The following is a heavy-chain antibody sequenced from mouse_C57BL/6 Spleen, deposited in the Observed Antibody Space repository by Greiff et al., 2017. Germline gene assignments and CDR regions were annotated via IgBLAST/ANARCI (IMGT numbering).Heavy chain of an antibody. CDR1: GYTFTSYW. CDR2: IDPSDSYT. CDR3: ARSTGSYYGSSKDWYFDV. Sequence: QVQLQQPGAELVMPGASVKLSCKASGYTFTSYWMHWVKQRPGQGLEWIGEIDPSDSYTNYNQKFKGKSTLTVGKSSSTAYMQLSSLTSEDSAVYYCARSTGSYYGSSKDWYFDVWGTGTTVTVAS. J-gene: IGHJ1*03. D-gene: IGHD1-1*01. V-gene: IGHV1-69*01.